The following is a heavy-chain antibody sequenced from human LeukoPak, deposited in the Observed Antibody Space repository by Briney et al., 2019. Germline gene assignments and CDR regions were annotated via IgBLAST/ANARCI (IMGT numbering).Heavy chain of an antibody. CDR3: AKGSDGYKFYQYHYMDV. CDR2: ISHAGST. D-gene: IGHD5-24*01. V-gene: IGHV4-34*01. Sequence: SETLTLTCAVYGGSFSDNFWTWIRQPPGKGLEWIGEISHAGSTNYNPSLRHGITMSVDTSKNQFSLKVISVTAADTAVYYCAKGSDGYKFYQYHYMDVWGKGTTVTISS. J-gene: IGHJ6*03. CDR1: GGSFSDNF.